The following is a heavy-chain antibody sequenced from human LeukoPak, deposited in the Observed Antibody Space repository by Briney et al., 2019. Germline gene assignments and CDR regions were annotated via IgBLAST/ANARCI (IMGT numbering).Heavy chain of an antibody. CDR1: GGSVSSGSYY. CDR3: ARRWYHAYCDY. D-gene: IGHD2-15*01. CDR2: IDYSGST. V-gene: IGHV4-61*01. Sequence: VKPSETLSLTCTVSGGSVSSGSYYWSWVRQPPGKGLEWIGCIDYSGSTYYNPSLKSRVTVSADTSKNQFSLKLTSVTAADTAVYYCARRWYHAYCDYWGQGSLATVSS. J-gene: IGHJ4*02.